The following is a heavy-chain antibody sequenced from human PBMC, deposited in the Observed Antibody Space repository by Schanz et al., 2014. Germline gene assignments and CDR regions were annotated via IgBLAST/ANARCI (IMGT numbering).Heavy chain of an antibody. CDR2: ISGSGGST. J-gene: IGHJ3*02. D-gene: IGHD4-17*01. V-gene: IGHV3-23*01. CDR3: ARKMKLGVYGGNGHDSLTI. Sequence: EVQLLESGGGLVQPGGSLRLSCAASGFTFNSYAMSWVRQAPGKGLEWVSAISGSGGSTYYADSVKGRFTISRDNAKNTLYLQMNTLRADDTAVYYCARKMKLGVYGGNGHDSLTIWGQGTMVTVSS. CDR1: GFTFNSYA.